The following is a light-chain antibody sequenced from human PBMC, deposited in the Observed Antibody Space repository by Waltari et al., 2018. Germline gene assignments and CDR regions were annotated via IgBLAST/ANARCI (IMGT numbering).Light chain of an antibody. J-gene: IGLJ7*01. CDR1: SSDVGNYNF. V-gene: IGLV2-11*01. Sequence: SALPQPRSVSGSLGQEVTIPGSGPSSDVGNYNFVSWYQQHPGNAPKLLIYDVVKRPSGVPDRFSGSTSGNTASLTISGLQTEDEADYYCCSYAGSYTFVFGGGTQLTVL. CDR2: DVV. CDR3: CSYAGSYTFV.